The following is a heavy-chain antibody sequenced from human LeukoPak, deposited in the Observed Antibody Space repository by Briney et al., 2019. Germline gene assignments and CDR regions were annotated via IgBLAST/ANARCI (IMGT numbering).Heavy chain of an antibody. CDR2: IYHSGST. D-gene: IGHD6-13*01. CDR1: DYSINSGYY. J-gene: IGHJ1*01. Sequence: SETLSLTCTVSDYSINSGYYWGWIRQPPGQGLEWIGSIYHSGSTYYNPSLKSRVTISVDTSKNQFSLKLSSVTAADTAVYYCARDKYSSSWSAFQHWGQGTLVTVSS. V-gene: IGHV4-38-2*02. CDR3: ARDKYSSSWSAFQH.